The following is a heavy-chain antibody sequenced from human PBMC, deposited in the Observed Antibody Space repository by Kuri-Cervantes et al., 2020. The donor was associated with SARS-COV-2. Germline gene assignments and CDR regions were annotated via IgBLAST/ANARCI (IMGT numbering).Heavy chain of an antibody. D-gene: IGHD3-22*01. CDR3: ARRVVSGMDV. CDR2: ISHSGST. Sequence: ESLKISCAVYGGSFSGYYWSWIRQPPGKGLEWIGEISHSGSTNYNPSLKSRVTISVDTSKNQFSLKLSSVTAADTAVYYCARRVVSGMDVWGQGTTVTVSS. CDR1: GGSFSGYY. J-gene: IGHJ6*02. V-gene: IGHV4-34*01.